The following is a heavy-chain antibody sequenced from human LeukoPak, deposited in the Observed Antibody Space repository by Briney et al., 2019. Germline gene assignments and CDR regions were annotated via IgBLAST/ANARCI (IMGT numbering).Heavy chain of an antibody. V-gene: IGHV3-53*01. CDR1: GLSVSNNY. CDR3: ARADVTMLRGVPFYYYGLDV. D-gene: IGHD3-10*01. CDR2: IYSSGAT. Sequence: GGSLRLSCEASGLSVSNNYMTWVRQAPGKGLEWVSVIYSSGATHYAESVKGRFTISRDQSNNTLHLQMKSLRVEDTAVCYCARADVTMLRGVPFYYYGLDVWGQGTTVTVSS. J-gene: IGHJ6*02.